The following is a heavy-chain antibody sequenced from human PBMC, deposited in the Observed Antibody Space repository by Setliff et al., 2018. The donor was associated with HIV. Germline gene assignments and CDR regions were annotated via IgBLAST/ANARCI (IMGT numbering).Heavy chain of an antibody. D-gene: IGHD3-3*01. CDR3: ASSYPNYNYGNYDFWSGYYHDDAFDI. V-gene: IGHV3-74*01. CDR1: GFTFRSYW. J-gene: IGHJ3*02. CDR2: INFDGGST. Sequence: GGSLRLSCAASGFTFRSYWMYWVRQPPGKGLVWVSLINFDGGSTNNADSVKGRFTISRDNAKNTLYLQMNGLSAEDTAVYYCASSYPNYNYGNYDFWSGYYHDDAFDIWGQGTMVTVSS.